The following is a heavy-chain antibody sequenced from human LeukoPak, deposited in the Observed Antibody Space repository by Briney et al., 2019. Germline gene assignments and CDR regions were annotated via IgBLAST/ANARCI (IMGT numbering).Heavy chain of an antibody. CDR2: IYYSGST. CDR3: AKRGQFWSGYHNWFDP. V-gene: IGHV4-30-4*08. Sequence: SETLSLTCTVSGGSISGGDYYWSWIRQPPGKGLEWIGYIYYSGSTYYNPSLKSRVTISVDTSKNQFSLKLSSVTAADTAVYYCAKRGQFWSGYHNWFDPWGQGTLVTVSS. J-gene: IGHJ5*02. D-gene: IGHD3-3*02. CDR1: GGSISGGDYY.